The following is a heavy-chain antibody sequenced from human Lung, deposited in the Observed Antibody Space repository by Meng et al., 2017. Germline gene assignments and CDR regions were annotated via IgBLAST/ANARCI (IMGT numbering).Heavy chain of an antibody. V-gene: IGHV4-34*01. D-gene: IGHD4-11*01. CDR2: INHSGST. CDR3: ARGPTTMAHDFDY. J-gene: IGHJ4*02. CDR1: GWSFSDYY. Sequence: QWQLQQWGAGPLKPSAPLSLTCVVPGWSFSDYYWSWIRQPPGKGLEWIGEINHSGSTNYNPSLESRATISVDTSQNNLSLKLSSVTAADSAVYYCARGPTTMAHDFDYWGQGTLVTVSS.